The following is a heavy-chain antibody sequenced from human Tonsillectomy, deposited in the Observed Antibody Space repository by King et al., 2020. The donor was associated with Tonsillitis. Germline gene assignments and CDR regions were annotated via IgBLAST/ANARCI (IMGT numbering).Heavy chain of an antibody. Sequence: VQLVESGAEVKKPGSSVKVSCKASGGIFSTYAISWVRQAPGQGLEWMGGIIPIFGAANYAQNLKGRVTITADESTSTAYMELSSLEAEDTAVYYCARVPADFVVVSSSTAFYYYGLDVWGQGTTVTVSS. CDR1: GGIFSTYA. J-gene: IGHJ6*02. V-gene: IGHV1-69*01. CDR2: IIPIFGAA. CDR3: ARVPADFVVVSSSTAFYYYGLDV. D-gene: IGHD2-2*01.